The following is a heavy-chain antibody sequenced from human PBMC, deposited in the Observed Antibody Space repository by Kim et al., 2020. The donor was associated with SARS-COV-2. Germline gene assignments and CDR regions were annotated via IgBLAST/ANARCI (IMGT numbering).Heavy chain of an antibody. J-gene: IGHJ1*01. CDR3: ATTVKGYCTNGVCYKATGAEYFQH. D-gene: IGHD2-8*01. V-gene: IGHV4-39*01. CDR1: GGSISSSSYY. Sequence: SETLSLTCTVSGGSISSSSYYWGWIRQPPGKGLEWIGSIYYSGSTYYNPSLKSRVTISVDTSKNQFSLKLSSVTAADTAVYYCATTVKGYCTNGVCYKATGAEYFQHWGQGTLVTVSS. CDR2: IYYSGST.